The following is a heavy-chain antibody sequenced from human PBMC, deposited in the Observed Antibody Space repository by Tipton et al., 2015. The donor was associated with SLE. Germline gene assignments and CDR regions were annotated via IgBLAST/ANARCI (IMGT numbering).Heavy chain of an antibody. CDR1: GFTFSNYA. CDR3: ARVRSNFGY. J-gene: IGHJ4*02. CDR2: VIGNGGGT. Sequence: SLRLSCAASGFTFSNYAMNWVRQAPGKGLEWVSLVIGNGGGTYYSNSVKGRFTISRDNAKNTLYLQMSRLRAEDTAVYYCARVRSNFGYWGQGTLVTVSS. V-gene: IGHV3-23*01.